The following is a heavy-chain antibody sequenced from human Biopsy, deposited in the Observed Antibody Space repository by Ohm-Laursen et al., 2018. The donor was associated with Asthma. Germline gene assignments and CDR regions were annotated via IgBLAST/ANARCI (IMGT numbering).Heavy chain of an antibody. Sequence: SDTLSLTCTVSGGSMSSSSYYWGWIRQPPGKGLEWMGSISYTGRAYHNRSLKSRVTISVDTSKNHFSLKLSSVTAADTAVYYCARHWDWGSFFDYWGQGTPVTVSS. V-gene: IGHV4-39*01. CDR1: GGSMSSSSYY. CDR2: ISYTGRA. J-gene: IGHJ4*02. D-gene: IGHD7-27*01. CDR3: ARHWDWGSFFDY.